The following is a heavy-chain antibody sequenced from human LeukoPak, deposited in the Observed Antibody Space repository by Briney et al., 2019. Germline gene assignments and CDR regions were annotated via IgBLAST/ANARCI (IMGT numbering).Heavy chain of an antibody. CDR2: ISSNGGST. CDR3: VNTPDYGAYSSWFDP. J-gene: IGHJ5*02. D-gene: IGHD4-17*01. CDR1: GFTFSSYA. Sequence: PGGTLGLSCSASGFTFSSYAMHWVRQAPGKGLEYVSAISSNGGSTYYADSVKGRFTISRDNSKNTLYLQMSSLRAEDTAVYYCVNTPDYGAYSSWFDPWGQGTLVTVSS. V-gene: IGHV3-64D*06.